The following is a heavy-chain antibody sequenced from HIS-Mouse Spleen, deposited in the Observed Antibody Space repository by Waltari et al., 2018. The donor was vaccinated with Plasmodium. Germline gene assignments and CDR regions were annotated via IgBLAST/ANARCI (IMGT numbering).Heavy chain of an antibody. CDR1: GGSMRSYY. Sequence: QVQLQESGPGLVKPSATLSLTCTVSGGSMRSYYLSWIRQPPGKGLEWIGYIYYSGSTNYNPSLKSRVTISVDTSKNQFSLKLSSVTAADTAVYYCARVGRRIWGAFDIWGQGTMVTVSS. CDR3: ARVGRRIWGAFDI. V-gene: IGHV4-59*01. D-gene: IGHD3-16*01. CDR2: IYYSGST. J-gene: IGHJ3*02.